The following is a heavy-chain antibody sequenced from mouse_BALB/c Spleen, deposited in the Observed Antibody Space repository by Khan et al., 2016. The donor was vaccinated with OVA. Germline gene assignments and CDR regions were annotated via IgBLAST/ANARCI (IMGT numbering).Heavy chain of an antibody. CDR3: ATAYYYGYNFDY. CDR1: GFTFSSYG. J-gene: IGHJ2*01. CDR2: ISGDSSTI. V-gene: IGHV5-17*02. D-gene: IGHD1-2*01. Sequence: EVQLVESGGGLVQPGGSRKLSCAASGFTFSSYGMHWVRQAPEKGLEWVAYISGDSSTIYYTDTVKGRFTISRDNSKNTLSLQMTSLMSEDTAKYYGATAYYYGYNFDYWGPGTTLTVSS.